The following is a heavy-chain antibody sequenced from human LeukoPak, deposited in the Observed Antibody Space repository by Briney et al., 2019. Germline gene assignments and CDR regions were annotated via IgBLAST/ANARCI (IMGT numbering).Heavy chain of an antibody. J-gene: IGHJ3*02. CDR1: GFTFSAYD. D-gene: IGHD2-2*03. CDR2: TSRSSGA. Sequence: PGGSLRLSCVGSGFTFSAYDMQWVRQAPGKGVEWVSGTSRSSGAHYTDSVKGRFTISRDNSKDTLYLQMDSLRAEDTAVYYCAQGGYFAFDMWGQGTMVTVSS. V-gene: IGHV3-23*01. CDR3: AQGGYFAFDM.